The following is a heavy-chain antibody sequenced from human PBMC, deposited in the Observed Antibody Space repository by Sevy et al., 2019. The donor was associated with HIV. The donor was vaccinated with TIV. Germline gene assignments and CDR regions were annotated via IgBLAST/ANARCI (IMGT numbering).Heavy chain of an antibody. Sequence: ASVKVSCKASGGTFSSYAISWVRQAPGQGLEWMGGIIPIFGTANYAQKFQGRVTITADESTSTAYMELSSLRSEDTAVYYCARGEAAAGTGYYYYYYMDVWGKGTMVTVSS. D-gene: IGHD6-13*01. CDR3: ARGEAAAGTGYYYYYYMDV. V-gene: IGHV1-69*13. J-gene: IGHJ6*03. CDR2: IIPIFGTA. CDR1: GGTFSSYA.